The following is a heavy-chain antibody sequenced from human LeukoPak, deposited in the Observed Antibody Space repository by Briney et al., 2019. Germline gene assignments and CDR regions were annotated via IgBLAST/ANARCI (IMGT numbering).Heavy chain of an antibody. Sequence: SETLSLTCTVSGGSISSSSYYWGWIRQPPGKGLEWIGSIYYSGSTYYNPSLKSRVTISVDTSKNQFSLKLSSVTAADTAVYYCAGQIHDYGDYGAFDIWGQGTMVTVSS. V-gene: IGHV4-39*07. CDR3: AGQIHDYGDYGAFDI. D-gene: IGHD4-17*01. CDR1: GGSISSSSYY. CDR2: IYYSGST. J-gene: IGHJ3*02.